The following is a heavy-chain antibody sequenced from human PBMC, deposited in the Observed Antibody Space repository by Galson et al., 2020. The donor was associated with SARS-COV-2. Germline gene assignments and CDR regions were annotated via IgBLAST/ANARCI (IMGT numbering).Heavy chain of an antibody. Sequence: GESLKISCAASGFTFSSYAMHWVRQAPGKGLEWVAVISYDGSNKYYADSVKGRFTISRDNSKNTLYLQMNSLRAEDTAVYYCARAYTTPGYSSGWYREINWYFDLWGRGTLVTVSS. CDR1: GFTFSSYA. V-gene: IGHV3-30*04. D-gene: IGHD6-19*01. CDR3: ARAYTTPGYSSGWYREINWYFDL. CDR2: ISYDGSNK. J-gene: IGHJ2*01.